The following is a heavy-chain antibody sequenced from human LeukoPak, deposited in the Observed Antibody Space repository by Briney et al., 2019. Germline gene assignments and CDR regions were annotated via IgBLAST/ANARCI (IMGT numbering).Heavy chain of an antibody. Sequence: PGGSLRLSCAASGFTFDDYAMSWVRQVPGKGLEWVSGINWNGEITGYADSVQGRFTISRDNAKNSLYLQMNSLRAEDTALYYCTKDDGIESNDPWGLGTLVTVSS. CDR3: TKDDGIESNDP. J-gene: IGHJ5*02. D-gene: IGHD1-14*01. V-gene: IGHV3-20*04. CDR2: INWNGEIT. CDR1: GFTFDDYA.